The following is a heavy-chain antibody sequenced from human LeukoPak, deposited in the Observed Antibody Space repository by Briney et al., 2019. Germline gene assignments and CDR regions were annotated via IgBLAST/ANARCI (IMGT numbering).Heavy chain of an antibody. CDR1: GFTLSIYT. D-gene: IGHD1-26*01. J-gene: IGHJ4*02. CDR2: SSSNGGNI. V-gene: IGHV3-64*01. CDR3: ARVRVGATAKGHYFDY. Sequence: GCLRHSCVHPGFTLSIYTMYSVCPAPRGGVGNVSVSSSNGGNIFYANSVKGRFTISRDNSMNTLYLQMSSLRPEDMAVDYGARVRVGATAKGHYFDYWGQGTLVTVSS.